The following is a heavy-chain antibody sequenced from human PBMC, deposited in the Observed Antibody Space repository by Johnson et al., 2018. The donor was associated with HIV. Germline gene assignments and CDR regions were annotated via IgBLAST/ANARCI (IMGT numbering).Heavy chain of an antibody. V-gene: IGHV3-74*01. CDR2: INSDGSST. Sequence: VHLVESGGGVVLPGGSLRLSCAASGFTFSSYAMHWVRQAPGKGLVWVSRINSDGSSTSYADSVKGRFTISRDNAKNTLYLQMNSLRAEDTAVYYCARDPDVTPGAFDIWGQGTMVTVSS. J-gene: IGHJ3*02. CDR3: ARDPDVTPGAFDI. D-gene: IGHD2-15*01. CDR1: GFTFSSYA.